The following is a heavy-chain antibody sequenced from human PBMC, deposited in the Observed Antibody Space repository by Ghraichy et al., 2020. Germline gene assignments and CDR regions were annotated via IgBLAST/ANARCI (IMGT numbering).Heavy chain of an antibody. CDR1: GGSISSYY. D-gene: IGHD6-13*01. J-gene: IGHJ4*02. V-gene: IGHV4-59*01. Sequence: SETLSLTCTVSGGSISSYYWSWIRQPPGKGMEWIGYIYYSGSTNYNPSFNSRVTISVDTYKKQFSLKLSSVTAADTAVYYCARVSYSSSWYDYWGQGTLVTVSS. CDR3: ARVSYSSSWYDY. CDR2: IYYSGST.